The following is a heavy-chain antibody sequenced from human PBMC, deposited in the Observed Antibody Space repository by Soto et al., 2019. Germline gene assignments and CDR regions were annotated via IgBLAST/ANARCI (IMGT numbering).Heavy chain of an antibody. CDR2: INKDGSDT. Sequence: GGSLRLSCVASGFTFSRHWMHWVRQAPGRGLVWVSRINKDGSDTTYADSVRGRLTISRDNARNTLYLQLNSLRAEDTAVYYCARGDGYISYYYGMDVWGQGTTVTVSS. V-gene: IGHV3-74*01. J-gene: IGHJ6*02. CDR1: GFTFSRHW. CDR3: ARGDGYISYYYGMDV. D-gene: IGHD5-12*01.